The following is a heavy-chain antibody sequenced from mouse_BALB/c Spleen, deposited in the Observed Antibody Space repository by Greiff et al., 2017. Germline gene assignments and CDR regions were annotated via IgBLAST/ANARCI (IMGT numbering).Heavy chain of an antibody. D-gene: IGHD2-2*01. CDR3: ARRGYVSAWFAY. Sequence: QVHVKQSGAELAKPGASVKMSCKASGYTFTSYWMHWVKQRPGQGLEWIGYINPSTGYTEYNQKFKDKATLTADKSSSTAYMQLSSLTSEDSAVYYCARRGYVSAWFAYWGQGTLVTVSA. CDR1: GYTFTSYW. CDR2: INPSTGYT. J-gene: IGHJ3*01. V-gene: IGHV1-7*01.